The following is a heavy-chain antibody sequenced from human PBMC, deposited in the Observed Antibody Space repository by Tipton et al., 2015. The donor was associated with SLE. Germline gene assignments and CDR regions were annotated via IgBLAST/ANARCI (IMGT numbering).Heavy chain of an antibody. V-gene: IGHV4-34*01. J-gene: IGHJ6*02. CDR2: INHSGST. CDR3: ARDALKGMDV. CDR1: GGSFSGYY. Sequence: TLSLTCAVYGGSFSGYYWNWIRQPPGKGLEWIGEINHSGSTNYNPSLKSRVTISVDTSKNQFSLKLSSVTAADTAVYYCARDALKGMDVWGQGTTVTVSS.